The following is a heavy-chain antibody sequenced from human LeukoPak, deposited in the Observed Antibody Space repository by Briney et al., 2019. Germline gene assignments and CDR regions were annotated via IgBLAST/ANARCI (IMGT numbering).Heavy chain of an antibody. CDR1: GFTFNEYA. V-gene: IGHV3-9*01. D-gene: IGHD3-22*01. CDR3: AKDRDSSGFAPYFDY. CDR2: IGWNSHII. J-gene: IGHJ4*02. Sequence: GGSLRLSCAASGFTFNEYAMHWVRRAPGEGLEWVSGIGWNSHIIGYEDSVKGRFTISRDNAKNSLSLQMNSLRAEDTAFYYCAKDRDSSGFAPYFDYWGQGILVTVSS.